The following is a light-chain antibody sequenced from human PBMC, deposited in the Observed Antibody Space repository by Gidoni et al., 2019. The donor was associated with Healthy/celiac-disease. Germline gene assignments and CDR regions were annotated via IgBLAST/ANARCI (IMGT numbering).Light chain of an antibody. CDR1: KDISNY. J-gene: IGKJ4*01. Sequence: IQMTQSPSSLSASVGDRVTITCQASKDISNYLNWYQQKPGKAPKLLIYDASNLETGVPSRFSGSGSGTDFTFTISSLQPEDIATYYCQQYDNRPLTFGGGTKVEIK. CDR2: DAS. CDR3: QQYDNRPLT. V-gene: IGKV1-33*01.